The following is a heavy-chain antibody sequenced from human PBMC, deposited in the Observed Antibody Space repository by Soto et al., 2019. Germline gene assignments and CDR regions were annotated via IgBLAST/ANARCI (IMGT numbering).Heavy chain of an antibody. CDR2: IYYSGST. CDR1: GGSISSSSYY. CDR3: ASHVLGAYYDSSGSLDY. D-gene: IGHD3-22*01. Sequence: SETLSLTCTVSGGSISSSSYYWGWIRQPPGKGLEWIGSIYYSGSTYYNPSLKSRVTISVDTSKNQFSLELSSVTAADTAVYYCASHVLGAYYDSSGSLDYWGQGTLVTVSS. J-gene: IGHJ4*02. V-gene: IGHV4-39*01.